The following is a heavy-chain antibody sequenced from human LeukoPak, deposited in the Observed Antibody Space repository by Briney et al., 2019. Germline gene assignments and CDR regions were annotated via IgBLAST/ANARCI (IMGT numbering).Heavy chain of an antibody. CDR2: IYYSGST. V-gene: IGHV4-59*08. D-gene: IGHD5-18*01. J-gene: IGHJ4*02. CDR3: ARAGIQLWLGNFDY. Sequence: SETLSLTCTVSGGSISSYYWSWIRQPPGKGLEWVGYIYYSGSTNYNPSLKSRVTISVDTSKNQFSLKLGSVTAADTAGYYCARAGIQLWLGNFDYWGQGTLVTVSS. CDR1: GGSISSYY.